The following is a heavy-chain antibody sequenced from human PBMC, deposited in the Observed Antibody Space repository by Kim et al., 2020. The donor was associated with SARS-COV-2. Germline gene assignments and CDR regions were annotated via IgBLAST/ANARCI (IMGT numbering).Heavy chain of an antibody. CDR3: ARGSTAGMHRWELLLIRYYFDY. V-gene: IGHV4-31*03. J-gene: IGHJ4*02. CDR2: IYYSGST. D-gene: IGHD1-26*01. Sequence: SETLSLTCTVSGGSISSGGYYWSWIRQHPGKGLEWIGYIYYSGSTYYNPSLKSRVTISVDTSKNQFSLKLSSVTAADTAVYYCARGSTAGMHRWELLLIRYYFDYWGQGTLVTVSS. CDR1: GGSISSGGYY.